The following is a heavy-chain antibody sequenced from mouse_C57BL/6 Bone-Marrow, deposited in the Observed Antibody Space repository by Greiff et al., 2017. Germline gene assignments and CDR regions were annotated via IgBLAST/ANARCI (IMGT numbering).Heavy chain of an antibody. CDR1: GYTFTSYG. V-gene: IGHV1-81*01. CDR2: IYPRSGNT. J-gene: IGHJ2*01. D-gene: IGHD4-1*01. Sequence: VKLQESGAELARPGASVKLSCKASGYTFTSYGISWVKQRTGQGLEWIGEIYPRSGNTYYNEKFKGKATLTADKSSSTAYMELRSLTSEDSAVYFCARNWSSYYFDYWGQGTTLTFSS. CDR3: ARNWSSYYFDY.